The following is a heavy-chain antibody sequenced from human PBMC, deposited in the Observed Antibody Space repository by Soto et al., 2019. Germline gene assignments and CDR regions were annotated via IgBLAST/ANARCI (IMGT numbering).Heavy chain of an antibody. CDR1: GFTVSSNY. V-gene: IGHV3-66*01. Sequence: GGSLRLSCAASGFTVSSNYMSWVRQAPGKGLEWVSVIYSGGSTYYADSVKGRFTISRDNSKNTLYLQMNSLRAEDTAVYYCAREVDIGANWFDPWGQGTLVTVSS. CDR2: IYSGGST. J-gene: IGHJ5*02. D-gene: IGHD5-12*01. CDR3: AREVDIGANWFDP.